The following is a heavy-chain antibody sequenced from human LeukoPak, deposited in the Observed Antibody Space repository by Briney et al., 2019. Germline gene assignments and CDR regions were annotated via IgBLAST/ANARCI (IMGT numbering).Heavy chain of an antibody. CDR3: ARGHVRVVTNYYYGLDV. J-gene: IGHJ6*02. D-gene: IGHD4-23*01. Sequence: GGSLRLSCAASRFTFSNYWMTWVRQAPGKGLEWVAHMNQDGSEKYYVDSGKGRFTISRDNAKSSLYLQMNSLRAEDTAVYYCARGHVRVVTNYYYGLDVWGQGTTVTVSS. CDR1: RFTFSNYW. V-gene: IGHV3-7*01. CDR2: MNQDGSEK.